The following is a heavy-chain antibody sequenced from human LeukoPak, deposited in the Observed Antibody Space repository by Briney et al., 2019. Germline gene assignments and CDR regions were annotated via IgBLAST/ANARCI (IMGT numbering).Heavy chain of an antibody. J-gene: IGHJ6*02. V-gene: IGHV3-23*01. CDR2: ISGSGGST. Sequence: PGGSLRLSCAASGFTFSSYSMNWVRQAPGKGLEWVSAISGSGGSTYYADSVKGRFTISRDNSKNTLYLQMNSLRAEDTAVYYCARDPYSSGGPLGYYGMDVWGQGTTVTVSS. CDR1: GFTFSSYS. D-gene: IGHD6-19*01. CDR3: ARDPYSSGGPLGYYGMDV.